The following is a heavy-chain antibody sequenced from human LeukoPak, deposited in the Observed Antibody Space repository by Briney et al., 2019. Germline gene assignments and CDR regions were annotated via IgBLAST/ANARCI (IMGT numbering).Heavy chain of an antibody. Sequence: GRSLRLSCAASGFTFSSYGMHWVRQAPGKGLEWVAVKWYDGSNKYYADSVKGRFTISRDNSKNTLYLQMNSLRAEDTAVYYCARDRQQLAAEYFQHWGQGTLVTVSS. CDR1: GFTFSSYG. CDR3: ARDRQQLAAEYFQH. V-gene: IGHV3-33*01. J-gene: IGHJ1*01. CDR2: KWYDGSNK. D-gene: IGHD6-13*01.